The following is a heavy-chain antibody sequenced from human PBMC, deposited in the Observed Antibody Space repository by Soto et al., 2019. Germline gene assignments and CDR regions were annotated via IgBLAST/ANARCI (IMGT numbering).Heavy chain of an antibody. D-gene: IGHD6-13*01. Sequence: EVQLVESGGGLVQPGRSLRLSCAASGFTFDDYAMHWVRQAPGKGLEWDSAISWNSGSIGYADSVKGRFTISRDNAKNSLYLQMNSLRAEDTALYYCAKDQGAAADTNAFDIWGQGTMVTVSS. CDR3: AKDQGAAADTNAFDI. V-gene: IGHV3-9*01. CDR2: ISWNSGSI. CDR1: GFTFDDYA. J-gene: IGHJ3*02.